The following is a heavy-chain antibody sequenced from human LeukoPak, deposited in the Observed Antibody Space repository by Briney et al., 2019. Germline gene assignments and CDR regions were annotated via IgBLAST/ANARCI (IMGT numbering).Heavy chain of an antibody. CDR3: ARTYYYGSGNAFDM. V-gene: IGHV3-21*01. Sequence: GGSLRLSCAASGFTFSGYSMNWVRQAPGKGLEWVSSISSTSAYIYYTGSMKGRFTISRDNAKNSLYLQMNSLRAEDTAVYYCARTYYYGSGNAFDMWGQGTMVTVSS. CDR1: GFTFSGYS. CDR2: ISSTSAYI. D-gene: IGHD3-10*01. J-gene: IGHJ3*02.